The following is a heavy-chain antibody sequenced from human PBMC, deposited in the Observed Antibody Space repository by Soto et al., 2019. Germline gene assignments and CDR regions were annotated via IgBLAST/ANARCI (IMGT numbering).Heavy chain of an antibody. J-gene: IGHJ6*02. V-gene: IGHV1-69*01. Sequence: QVQLVQSGAEVKKPGSSVKVSCKASGGTFSSYAISWVRQAPGQGLEWMGGIIPIFGTANYAQKFQGRVTITADESTSTAYMELSSLRAEDTAVYYCAREWLRPSPYYYYDGMDVWCQGTTVTVSS. CDR3: AREWLRPSPYYYYDGMDV. D-gene: IGHD5-12*01. CDR2: IIPIFGTA. CDR1: GGTFSSYA.